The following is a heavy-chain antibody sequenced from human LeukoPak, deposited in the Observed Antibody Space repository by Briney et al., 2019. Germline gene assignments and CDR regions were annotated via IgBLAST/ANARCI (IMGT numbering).Heavy chain of an antibody. CDR2: INHSGST. D-gene: IGHD3-22*01. J-gene: IGHJ4*02. CDR3: ARSGSSGYYGSFDY. V-gene: IGHV4-34*01. Sequence: SETLSLTCAVYGGSFSGYYWSWLRQPPGKGLEWIGEINHSGSTNYNPSLKSRVTISVDTSKNQFSLKLSSVTAADTAVYYCARSGSSGYYGSFDYWGQGTLVTVSS. CDR1: GGSFSGYY.